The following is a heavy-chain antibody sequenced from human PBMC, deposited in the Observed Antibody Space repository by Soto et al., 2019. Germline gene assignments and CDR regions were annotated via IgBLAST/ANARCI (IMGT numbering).Heavy chain of an antibody. CDR2: ISTTSGTI. D-gene: IGHD3-3*01. J-gene: IGHJ5*02. CDR3: ARGGDWFDP. CDR1: GFTFSNHN. V-gene: IGHV3-48*02. Sequence: PGGSLRLSCVASGFTFSNHNMNWVRQAPGKGLEWVSYISTTSGTIYYADSVKGRFTISRDNAKNLLYLQMNSLRDEDTAVYYCARGGDWFDPWGQGTLVTVSS.